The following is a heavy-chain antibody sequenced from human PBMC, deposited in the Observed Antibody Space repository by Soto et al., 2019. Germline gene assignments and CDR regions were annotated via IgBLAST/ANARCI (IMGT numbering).Heavy chain of an antibody. V-gene: IGHV3-49*04. Sequence: GGSLRLSCTGSGFTFGAYTMSWVRQAPGKGLEWVGSIRSTAYGAPTDVAASVKGRFTISRDDSKSSLFLQMNSLGVEDTAVYYCARGGGGGLFEHWGQGVLVTVSS. D-gene: IGHD2-21*01. CDR2: IRSTAYGAPT. CDR3: ARGGGGGLFEH. CDR1: GFTFGAYT. J-gene: IGHJ4*02.